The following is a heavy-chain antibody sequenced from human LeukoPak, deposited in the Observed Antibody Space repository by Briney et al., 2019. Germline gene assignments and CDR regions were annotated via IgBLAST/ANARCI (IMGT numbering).Heavy chain of an antibody. J-gene: IGHJ4*02. CDR2: ISGSGGST. D-gene: IGHD6-19*01. Sequence: TGGSLRLSCAASGFTFSSYAMSWVRQAPGKGLEWVSAISGSGGSTYYADSVKGRFTISRDNSKNTLYLQMNSLRAEDTAVYYCAKVFSYSSGWYDGGFDYWGQGTLVTVSS. CDR3: AKVFSYSSGWYDGGFDY. CDR1: GFTFSSYA. V-gene: IGHV3-23*01.